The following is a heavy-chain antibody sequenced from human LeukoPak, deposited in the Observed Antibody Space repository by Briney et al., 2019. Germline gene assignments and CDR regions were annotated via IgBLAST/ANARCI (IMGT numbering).Heavy chain of an antibody. D-gene: IGHD7-27*01. CDR2: ISSSSSTI. CDR3: AREREDQLGDSFDY. J-gene: IGHJ4*02. CDR1: GFTFSSYS. V-gene: IGHV3-48*04. Sequence: GGSLRLSCAASGFTFSSYSMNWVRQAPGKGLEWVSYISSSSSTICYADSVKGRFTISRDNAKNSLYLQMNSLRAEDTAVYYCAREREDQLGDSFDYWGQGTLVTVSS.